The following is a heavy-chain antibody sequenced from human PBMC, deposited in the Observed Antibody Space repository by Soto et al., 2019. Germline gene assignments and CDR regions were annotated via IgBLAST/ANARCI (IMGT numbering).Heavy chain of an antibody. CDR2: IWYDGSNK. J-gene: IGHJ4*02. Sequence: GGSLRLSCAASGFTFSNYGMHWVRQAPGKGLEWVAVIWYDGSNKYYADSVKGRFTISRDNSKNTLDLQMNSLRAEDTAVYYCARDCSGGSCYPDSWGQGTLVTVSS. V-gene: IGHV3-33*01. CDR3: ARDCSGGSCYPDS. D-gene: IGHD2-15*01. CDR1: GFTFSNYG.